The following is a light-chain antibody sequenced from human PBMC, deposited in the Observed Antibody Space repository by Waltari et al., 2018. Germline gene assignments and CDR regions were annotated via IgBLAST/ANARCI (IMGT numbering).Light chain of an antibody. J-gene: IGLJ3*02. CDR3: SSYSRSSTLVV. V-gene: IGLV2-14*01. Sequence: QSALTQPASVSGSPGQPNTISCTGTSHDIGLDDYVPWYQQYPGKAPKLIIYDVSNRPSGVSNRFSGSKSGNTASLTISGLQAEDEADYYCSSYSRSSTLVVFGGGAKLTV. CDR2: DVS. CDR1: SHDIGLDDY.